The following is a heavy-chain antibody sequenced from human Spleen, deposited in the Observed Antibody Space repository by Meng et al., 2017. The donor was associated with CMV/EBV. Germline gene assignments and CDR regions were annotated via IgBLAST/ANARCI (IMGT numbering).Heavy chain of an antibody. Sequence: GESLKISCAASGFSVSNPYMSWVRQAPGKGLEWVSVIFAGSATYYADSVKGRFTISRDDSENTLFLQMKSLRAEDTAVYHCAKLQDPITMIVVATNFDYWGQGTLVTVSS. CDR3: AKLQDPITMIVVATNFDY. D-gene: IGHD3-22*01. CDR2: IFAGSAT. V-gene: IGHV3-53*01. J-gene: IGHJ4*02. CDR1: GFSVSNPY.